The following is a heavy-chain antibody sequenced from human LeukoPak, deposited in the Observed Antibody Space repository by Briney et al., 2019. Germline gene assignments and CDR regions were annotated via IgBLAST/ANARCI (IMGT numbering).Heavy chain of an antibody. J-gene: IGHJ4*02. V-gene: IGHV3-74*01. CDR2: VSPDGRST. D-gene: IGHD2-8*02. Sequence: GGSLRLSRSASGFIFNNYWMHWVRQAPGKGLVWISRVSPDGRSTNYADSVKGRFTISRDNAKNTLYLQMNSLSAEDTAIYCCAKVDGTGNSVFDYWGQGTLVPVSS. CDR1: GFIFNNYW. CDR3: AKVDGTGNSVFDY.